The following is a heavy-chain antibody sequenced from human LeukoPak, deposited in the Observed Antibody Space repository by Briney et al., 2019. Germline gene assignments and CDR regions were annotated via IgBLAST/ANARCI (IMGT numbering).Heavy chain of an antibody. CDR1: GGSISSYY. CDR2: IYYSGNT. V-gene: IGHV4-39*01. Sequence: PSETLSLTCTVSGGSISSYYWGWIRQPPGKGLEWIGSIYYSGNTFYNPSLKSRVTISVDTSKNQFSLKVSSVTAADTADYYCARLSTGVAAFDIWGQGTMVTVSS. D-gene: IGHD2-15*01. J-gene: IGHJ3*02. CDR3: ARLSTGVAAFDI.